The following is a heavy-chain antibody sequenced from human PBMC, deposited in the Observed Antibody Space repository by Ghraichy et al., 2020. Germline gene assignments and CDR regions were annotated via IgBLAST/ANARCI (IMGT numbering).Heavy chain of an antibody. CDR3: ARVGVGATNWFDP. D-gene: IGHD1-26*01. CDR1: GYTFTGYY. V-gene: IGHV1-2*02. Sequence: ASVKVSCKASGYTFTGYYIHWVRQAPGQGLEWMGWINPNSGGTNYAQKFQDRVTMTRDTSISTAYMELSRLRSDDTAIYYCARVGVGATNWFDPWGQGTLVTVSA. J-gene: IGHJ5*02. CDR2: INPNSGGT.